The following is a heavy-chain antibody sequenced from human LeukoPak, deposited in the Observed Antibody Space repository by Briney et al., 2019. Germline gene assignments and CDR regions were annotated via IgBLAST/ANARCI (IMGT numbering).Heavy chain of an antibody. CDR1: GFTFSSYW. Sequence: GGSLRLSCAASGFTFSSYWMSWVRQAPGKGLEWVANIKQDGSEKYYVDSVKGRFTISRDNAKNSLYLQMNSLRAEDTAVYYCARFAGVYYYYYYMDVWGKGTTVTVSS. V-gene: IGHV3-7*01. CDR2: IKQDGSEK. CDR3: ARFAGVYYYYYYMDV. J-gene: IGHJ6*03.